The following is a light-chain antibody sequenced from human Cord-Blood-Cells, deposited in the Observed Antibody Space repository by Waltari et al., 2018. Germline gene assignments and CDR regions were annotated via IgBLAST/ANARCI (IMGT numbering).Light chain of an antibody. CDR3: QQYNNWPRT. J-gene: IGKJ1*01. CDR1: QSVSSN. CDR2: GAS. Sequence: EIVMTQPPATLSVSPGESATLSCRASQSVSSNLAWYQQKPGQAPRLLIYGASTRATGIPARFSGSGSGTEFTLTIRSLQSEDFAVYYCQQYNNWPRTFGQGTKVEIK. V-gene: IGKV3-15*01.